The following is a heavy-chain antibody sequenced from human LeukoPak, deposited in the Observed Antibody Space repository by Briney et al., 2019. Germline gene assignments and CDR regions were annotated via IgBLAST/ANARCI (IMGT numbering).Heavy chain of an antibody. CDR1: GYTFTSYY. V-gene: IGHV1-46*01. CDR2: INPSGGST. Sequence: ASVKVSCKASGYTFTSYYMHWVRQAPGQGLEWMGIINPSGGSTSYAQKFQGRVTMTEDTSTDTAYMELSSLRSEDTAVYYCATETFRVDYGDYYNWFDPWGQGTLVTVSS. D-gene: IGHD4-17*01. CDR3: ATETFRVDYGDYYNWFDP. J-gene: IGHJ5*02.